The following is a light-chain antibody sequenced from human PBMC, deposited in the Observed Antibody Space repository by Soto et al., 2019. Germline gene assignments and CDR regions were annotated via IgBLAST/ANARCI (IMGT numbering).Light chain of an antibody. J-gene: IGKJ1*01. CDR1: QSVSSD. Sequence: EIAMTQSPATVSVSPGERASLSCRASQSVSSDLAWYQQKPGQAPRLLIYGASTRATGISARFSGSGSGTEFTLTISSLQSEDFAVYYCQQYNDWPRTFGHGTKVDIK. CDR2: GAS. V-gene: IGKV3-15*01. CDR3: QQYNDWPRT.